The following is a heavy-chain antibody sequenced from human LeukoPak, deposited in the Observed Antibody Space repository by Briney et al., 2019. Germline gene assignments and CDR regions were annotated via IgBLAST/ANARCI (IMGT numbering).Heavy chain of an antibody. J-gene: IGHJ4*02. CDR2: IWYDGSTK. Sequence: GRSLRLSCAASGFTFSRDGMHWVRQAPGKGLEWVTVIWYDGSTKYYADSVKGRFTISRDNSKNTLYLQMNSLRGEDTAVYYCARERSGSYYTDYWGQGTLVTVSS. CDR3: ARERSGSYYTDY. CDR1: GFTFSRDG. D-gene: IGHD1-26*01. V-gene: IGHV3-33*01.